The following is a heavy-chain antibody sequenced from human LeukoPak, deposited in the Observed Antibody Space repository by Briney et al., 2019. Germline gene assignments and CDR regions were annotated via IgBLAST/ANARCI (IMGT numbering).Heavy chain of an antibody. Sequence: GGCLRLSCAASGFTVSSNYMSWVRQAPGKGVEWVSVIYSGGSTYYADSVKGRFTISRDNSKNTLYLQMNSLRAEDTAVYYCARERNSYGPFLDYWGQGTLVTVSS. CDR3: ARERNSYGPFLDY. CDR1: GFTVSSNY. CDR2: IYSGGST. V-gene: IGHV3-66*01. J-gene: IGHJ4*02. D-gene: IGHD5-18*01.